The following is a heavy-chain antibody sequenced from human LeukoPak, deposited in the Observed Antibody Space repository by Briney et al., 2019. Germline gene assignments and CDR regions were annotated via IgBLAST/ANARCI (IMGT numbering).Heavy chain of an antibody. Sequence: RASVKVSCKASGYTFTSYGISWVRQAPGQGLEWMGGIIPIFGTANYAQKFQGRVTITADESTSTAYMELSSLRSEDTAVYYCATGPWSDWNYYYYYMDVWGKGTTVTVSS. CDR2: IIPIFGTA. D-gene: IGHD1-26*01. V-gene: IGHV1-69*13. CDR3: ATGPWSDWNYYYYYMDV. CDR1: GYTFTSYG. J-gene: IGHJ6*03.